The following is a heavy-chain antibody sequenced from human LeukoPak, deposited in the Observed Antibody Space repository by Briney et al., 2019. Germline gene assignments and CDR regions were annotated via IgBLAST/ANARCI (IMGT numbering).Heavy chain of an antibody. CDR2: ISAYNGNT. CDR3: ARDQAWDYVWRSYRRTPKDAFDI. V-gene: IGHV1-18*01. CDR1: GYTFTSYG. D-gene: IGHD3-16*02. Sequence: ASVKVSCKASGYTFTSYGIGWVRQAPGQGLEWMGWISAYNGNTNYAQKLQGRVTMTTDTSTSTAYMELRSLRSDDTAVYYCARDQAWDYVWRSYRRTPKDAFDIWGQGTMVTVSS. J-gene: IGHJ3*02.